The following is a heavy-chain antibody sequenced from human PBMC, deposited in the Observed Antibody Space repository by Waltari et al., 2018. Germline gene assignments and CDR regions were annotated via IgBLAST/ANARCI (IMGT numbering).Heavy chain of an antibody. CDR3: ARAHCTGGVCYTDWYFDL. CDR2: IYYSGST. CDR1: GGSISSSSYY. Sequence: QLQLQESGPGLVKPSETLSLTCTVSGGSISSSSYYWGWIRQPPGKGLEWIGSIYYSGSTYYNPSLTSRVTISVDTSKNQFSLKLSSVTAADTAVYYCARAHCTGGVCYTDWYFDLWGRGTLVTVSS. D-gene: IGHD2-8*02. V-gene: IGHV4-39*07. J-gene: IGHJ2*01.